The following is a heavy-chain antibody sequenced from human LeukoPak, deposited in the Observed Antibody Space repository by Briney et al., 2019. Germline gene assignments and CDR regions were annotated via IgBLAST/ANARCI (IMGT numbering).Heavy chain of an antibody. J-gene: IGHJ3*02. CDR2: INNDGSST. CDR1: GFTFSNAW. Sequence: GGSLRLSCAASGFTFSNAWMNWVRQAPGKGLEWVSGINNDGSSTKYADSVKGRFTISRDNAKNTLYVQVNSLRVDDTADYYCARGQGHGFDIWGQGTMVTVSS. V-gene: IGHV3-74*01. CDR3: ARGQGHGFDI.